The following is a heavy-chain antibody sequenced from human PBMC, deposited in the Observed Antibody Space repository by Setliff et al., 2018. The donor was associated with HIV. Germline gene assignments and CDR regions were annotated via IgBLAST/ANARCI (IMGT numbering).Heavy chain of an antibody. V-gene: IGHV4-38-2*02. D-gene: IGHD3-22*01. CDR3: ARSYDSSPHFDY. J-gene: IGHJ4*02. CDR2: INYSGST. CDR1: GVSISSDYY. Sequence: SETLSLTCTVSGVSISSDYYWGWIRQPPGKGLEWIGSINYSGSTYNNPSLKSRITISVDTSKNQFSLKLSSVTAADTAVYYCARSYDSSPHFDYWGQGTLVTVSS.